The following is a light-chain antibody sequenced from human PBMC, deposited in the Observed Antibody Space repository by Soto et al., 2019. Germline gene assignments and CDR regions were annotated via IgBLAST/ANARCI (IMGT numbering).Light chain of an antibody. V-gene: IGLV3-25*02. Sequence: SYELTQAPSVSVSPGQTATITCSGDSLPKKYAYWYQQKPGQAPVMVIYKDTQRPSGIPERFSGSTSGTTVTLTISGVQAEDEGDYYCQSTDSTDALVFGGGTKLTVL. CDR2: KDT. CDR1: SLPKKY. J-gene: IGLJ2*01. CDR3: QSTDSTDALV.